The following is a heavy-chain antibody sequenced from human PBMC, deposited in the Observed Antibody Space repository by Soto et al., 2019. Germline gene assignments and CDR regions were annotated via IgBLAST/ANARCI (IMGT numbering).Heavy chain of an antibody. V-gene: IGHV7-4-1*01. CDR2: INTNNGNP. D-gene: IGHD3-9*01. CDR3: AREREYYDILTGHYYYYGMDV. CDR1: GYTFTSYA. J-gene: IGHJ6*02. Sequence: QVQLVQSGSELKKPGASVKVSCKASGYTFTSYAMNWVRQAPGQGLEWMGWINTNNGNPTYAQGFTGRFVFSLDTSVSTAYLQICSLKAEDTAVYYCAREREYYDILTGHYYYYGMDVWGQGTTVTVSS.